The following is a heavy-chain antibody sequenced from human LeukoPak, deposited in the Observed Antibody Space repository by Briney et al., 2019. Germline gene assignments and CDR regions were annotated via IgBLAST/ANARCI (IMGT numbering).Heavy chain of an antibody. D-gene: IGHD2-15*01. V-gene: IGHV1-24*01. Sequence: ASVTVSCTVSGYTLTQLSMHWVRQAPGKGLEWMGRSDPEDGEIIYAQKFQGRVTLTGDTLTDTAYMELSSLRSEDTAVYYCATGFISSPRIADFWGQGTPVTVSS. J-gene: IGHJ4*02. CDR2: SDPEDGEI. CDR3: ATGFISSPRIADF. CDR1: GYTLTQLS.